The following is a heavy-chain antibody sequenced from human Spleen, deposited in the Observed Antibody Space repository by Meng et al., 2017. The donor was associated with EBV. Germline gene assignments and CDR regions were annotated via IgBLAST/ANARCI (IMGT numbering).Heavy chain of an antibody. CDR1: GFAFDDYS. V-gene: IGHV3-9*01. CDR2: ISWNSANI. CDR3: VKDLGAGTFHY. D-gene: IGHD4/OR15-4a*01. J-gene: IGHJ4*02. Sequence: VQLWGPGVTLVPAGRSLRLSCVASGFAFDDYSMHWVRQVPGKGLEWVSGISWNSANIDYADSVKGRFTISRDNAENSLYLHMNSLRPEDTAFYFCVKDLGAGTFHYWGPGTLVTVSS.